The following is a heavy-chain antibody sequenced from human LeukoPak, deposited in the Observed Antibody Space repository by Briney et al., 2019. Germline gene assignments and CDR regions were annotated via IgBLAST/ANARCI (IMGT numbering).Heavy chain of an antibody. CDR1: GFTFSSYG. CDR3: ARELRYGGYDFGY. D-gene: IGHD5-12*01. J-gene: IGHJ4*02. CDR2: IWYDGSYK. Sequence: PGGSLRLSCGASGFTFSSYGMHWVRQAPGKGLEWVAVIWYDGSYKHYADSVKGRFTISRDNSKNTLYLQMSSLRAEDTAVYYCARELRYGGYDFGYWGQGILVTVSS. V-gene: IGHV3-33*01.